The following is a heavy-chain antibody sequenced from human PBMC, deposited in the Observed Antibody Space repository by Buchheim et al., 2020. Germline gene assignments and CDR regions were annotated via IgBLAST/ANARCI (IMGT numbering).Heavy chain of an antibody. CDR3: VRHFNNSGTT. D-gene: IGHD3-10*01. Sequence: QLQLQESGPGLVKPSETLPLTCTVSGDSISSRDYYWGWIRQPPGKGLEWIGNMHYSGSTYYNPSLKSRVTMSLDPSMKQFSLKLRSVTAADTAVYYCVRHFNNSGTTWGQGTL. CDR2: MHYSGST. CDR1: GDSISSRDYY. J-gene: IGHJ5*02. V-gene: IGHV4-39*07.